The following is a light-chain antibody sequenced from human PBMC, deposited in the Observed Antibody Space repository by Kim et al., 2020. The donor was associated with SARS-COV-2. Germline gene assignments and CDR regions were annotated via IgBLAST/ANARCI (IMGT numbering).Light chain of an antibody. CDR1: QSVTSDY. Sequence: EIVLTQSPGTLSLSPGEGATLSCRASQSVTSDYLAWFQQKPGQPPRLLIYGASTRATGIPDKFSGSGSGTDFTLTISRLEPEDFAVYYCQQYGMSPDTFGQGTKLEI. CDR3: QQYGMSPDT. V-gene: IGKV3-20*01. J-gene: IGKJ2*01. CDR2: GAS.